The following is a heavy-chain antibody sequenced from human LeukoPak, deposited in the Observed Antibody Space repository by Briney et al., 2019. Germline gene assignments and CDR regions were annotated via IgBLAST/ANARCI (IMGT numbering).Heavy chain of an antibody. CDR3: VRAYHSSGWYRIDY. D-gene: IGHD6-19*01. V-gene: IGHV3-48*03. CDR1: GFTFSSYE. Sequence: GGSLRLSCAASGFTFSSYEMNWVRQAPGKGLEWVSYISSSGSTIYYADSVKGRFTISRDNAKNSLCLQMNSLRAEDTAVYYCVRAYHSSGWYRIDYWGQGTLVTVSS. CDR2: ISSSGSTI. J-gene: IGHJ4*02.